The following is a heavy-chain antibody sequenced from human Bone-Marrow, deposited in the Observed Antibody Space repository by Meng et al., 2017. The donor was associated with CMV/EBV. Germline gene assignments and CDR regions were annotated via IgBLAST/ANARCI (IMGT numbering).Heavy chain of an antibody. CDR1: GFTFSSYA. Sequence: GESLKISCAASGFTFSSYAMSWVRQAPGKGLEWVSAISSSGSTIYYADSVKGRFTISRDNAKNSLYLQMNSLRAEDTAVYYCARDISRRFDYWGQGTLVTVSS. CDR2: ISSSGSTI. D-gene: IGHD3-3*02. V-gene: IGHV3-48*04. J-gene: IGHJ4*02. CDR3: ARDISRRFDY.